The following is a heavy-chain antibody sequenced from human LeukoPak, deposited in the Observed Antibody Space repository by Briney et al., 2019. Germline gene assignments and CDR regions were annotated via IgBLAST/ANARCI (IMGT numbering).Heavy chain of an antibody. CDR3: AILVVPAAMLIGGDAFDI. V-gene: IGHV3-23*01. J-gene: IGHJ3*02. CDR2: FWGSGGST. D-gene: IGHD2-2*01. Sequence: GGPLRLSCGPCGFIYSSYAVSWVRQAPGRALEWVTAFWGSGGSTYYADSVKGRFTISRDNSKNTLYLQMNSLRAEDTAVYYCAILVVPAAMLIGGDAFDIWGQGTMVTVSS. CDR1: GFIYSSYA.